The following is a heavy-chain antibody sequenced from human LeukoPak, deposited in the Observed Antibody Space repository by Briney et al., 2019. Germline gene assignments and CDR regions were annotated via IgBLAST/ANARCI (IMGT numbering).Heavy chain of an antibody. CDR1: GFSFSTFG. V-gene: IGHV3-30*18. Sequence: GRSLRLSCAASGFSFSTFGMHWVRQAPGKGLEWVTVISYDSKNKFYADSVKGRFTVSRDNSKNTLYLEVSSLRAEETAVYYCAKDYTVVGATAFDYWGQGTLVTVSS. CDR3: AKDYTVVGATAFDY. D-gene: IGHD1-26*01. J-gene: IGHJ4*02. CDR2: ISYDSKNK.